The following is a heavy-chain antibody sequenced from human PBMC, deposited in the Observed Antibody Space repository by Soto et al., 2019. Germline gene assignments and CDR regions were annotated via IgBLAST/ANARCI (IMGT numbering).Heavy chain of an antibody. V-gene: IGHV4-59*08. CDR3: VRGSRKFDP. CDR1: GGSIRNFY. Sequence: SETLSLTCTVSGGSIRNFYWSWIRQPPGKGLEWVGYIYYTGSINYNPSLKSRVIISLDMSKNQFSLKMSSVTAADTAMYYCVRGSRKFDPWGQGTLVTVSS. CDR2: IYYTGSI. J-gene: IGHJ5*02.